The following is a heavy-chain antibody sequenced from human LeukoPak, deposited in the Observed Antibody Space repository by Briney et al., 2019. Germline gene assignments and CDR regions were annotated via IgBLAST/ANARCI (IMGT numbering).Heavy chain of an antibody. CDR3: AKEPYGDINWFDP. Sequence: ASVKVSCKASGYTFTGYYMHWVRQAPGQGLEWMGWINPNSGGTNYAQKFQGRVTMTRDTSISTAYMELSRLRSDDTAVYYCAKEPYGDINWFDPWGQGTLVTVSS. V-gene: IGHV1-2*02. CDR2: INPNSGGT. D-gene: IGHD4-17*01. CDR1: GYTFTGYY. J-gene: IGHJ5*02.